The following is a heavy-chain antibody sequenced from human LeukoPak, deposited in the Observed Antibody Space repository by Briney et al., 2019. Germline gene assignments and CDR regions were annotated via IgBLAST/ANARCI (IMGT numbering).Heavy chain of an antibody. D-gene: IGHD2-21*02. CDR1: GGSISSYY. J-gene: IGHJ4*02. V-gene: IGHV4-59*01. CDR2: LFSSGRT. CDR3: ARDSSYCGGDCYSFDY. Sequence: SETLSLTCSVSGGSISSYYWSWIRQPPGKGLEWIGYLFSSGRTIYNPSLKSRVTISVDTSKNQFSLKLSSMTAADTAVYYCARDSSYCGGDCYSFDYWGQGTLVTVSS.